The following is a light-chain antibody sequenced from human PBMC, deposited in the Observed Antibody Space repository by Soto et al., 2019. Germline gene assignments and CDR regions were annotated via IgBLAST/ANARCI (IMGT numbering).Light chain of an antibody. CDR2: DAS. CDR1: QNISRW. V-gene: IGKV1-5*01. J-gene: IGKJ1*01. Sequence: DIQMTQFASAVSASVGDRVTITCRASQNISRWLAWYQQNPGKAPKLLIYDASNLQRGVPSRFSVSGSVTEFTLTISRLQPDDFATYYCQQYASYRTFGQGTKVDI. CDR3: QQYASYRT.